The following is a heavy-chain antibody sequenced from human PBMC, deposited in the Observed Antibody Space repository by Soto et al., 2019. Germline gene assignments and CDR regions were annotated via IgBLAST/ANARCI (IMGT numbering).Heavy chain of an antibody. J-gene: IGHJ6*02. D-gene: IGHD6-13*01. V-gene: IGHV1-69*06. Sequence: SVKVSCKTSGGTFSSYAISWVRQAPGQGLEWMGGIVPLFRTTNYAQRFQGRVTITADTSTYTVYMELSRLRSGDTAVYYCARGGYSSTWSNLLDRSGLDVWGQGTTVTVSS. CDR2: IVPLFRTT. CDR3: ARGGYSSTWSNLLDRSGLDV. CDR1: GGTFSSYA.